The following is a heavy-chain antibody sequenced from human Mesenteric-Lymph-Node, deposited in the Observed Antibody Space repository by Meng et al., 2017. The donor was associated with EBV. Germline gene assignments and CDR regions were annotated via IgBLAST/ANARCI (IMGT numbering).Heavy chain of an antibody. CDR3: ARDAGGYYGGNSHFDY. J-gene: IGHJ4*02. Sequence: HLERQGAGSGPVKPSQTPVITCCVSGGSISSGGYSWSWIRQPPGKGLEWIGYIYHSGSTYYNPSLKSRVTISVDRSKNQFSLKLSSVTAADTAVYYCARDAGGYYGGNSHFDYWGQGTLVTVSS. CDR1: GGSISSGGYS. V-gene: IGHV4-30-2*01. D-gene: IGHD4-23*01. CDR2: IYHSGST.